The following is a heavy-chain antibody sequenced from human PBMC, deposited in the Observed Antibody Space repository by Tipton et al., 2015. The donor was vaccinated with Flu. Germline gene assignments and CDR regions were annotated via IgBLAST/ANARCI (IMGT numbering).Heavy chain of an antibody. D-gene: IGHD6-13*01. CDR3: AIPGIAAAGPSWEFDY. CDR1: GYSFTSYW. CDR2: IYPGDSDT. V-gene: IGHV5-51*01. J-gene: IGHJ4*01. Sequence: QLVQSGAEVKKPGESLKISCKGSGYSFTSYWIGWVRQMPGKGLEWMGIIYPGDSDTRYSPPFQGQVTISADKSISTAYLLWSSLKASDTAMYYCAIPGIAAAGPSWEFDYWGHGTLVTASS.